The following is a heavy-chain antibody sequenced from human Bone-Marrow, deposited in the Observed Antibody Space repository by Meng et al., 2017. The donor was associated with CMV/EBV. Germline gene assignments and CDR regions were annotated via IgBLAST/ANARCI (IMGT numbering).Heavy chain of an antibody. D-gene: IGHD7-27*01. CDR3: ARVGNGDRADAFDI. Sequence: GGSLRLSCAASGFTFSNAWMSWVRQAPGKGLEWVSAISGSGGSTYYADSVKGRFTISRDNSKNTLYLQMNSLRAEDTAVYYCARVGNGDRADAFDIWGQGTMVTVSS. CDR2: ISGSGGST. V-gene: IGHV3-23*01. CDR1: GFTFSNAW. J-gene: IGHJ3*02.